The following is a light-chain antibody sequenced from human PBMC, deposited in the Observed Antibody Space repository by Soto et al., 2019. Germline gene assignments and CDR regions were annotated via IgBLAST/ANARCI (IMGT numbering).Light chain of an antibody. CDR1: DDISNY. CDR3: KQYANLPLS. V-gene: IGKV1-33*01. J-gene: IGKJ3*01. Sequence: DIQMTQSPSSLSASVGDRVTITCQASDDISNYLNWYQQKPGKAPKVLIYDASHLESGVPSRFSGGGSGTDFTFTTSSLQAEDIATYYGKQYANLPLSFAPGTKVDIK. CDR2: DAS.